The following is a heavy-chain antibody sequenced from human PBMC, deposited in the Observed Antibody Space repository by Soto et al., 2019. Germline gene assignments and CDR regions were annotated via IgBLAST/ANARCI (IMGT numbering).Heavy chain of an antibody. V-gene: IGHV1-18*04. CDR2: INADYGNT. D-gene: IGHD4-4*01. CDR1: GYTFTNYG. Sequence: GASVKVSCKASGYTFTNYGITWVRQAPGQGLEWMGWINADYGNTNYEQKLQGRVTMTTDTSTNAAYMELRSLRSDDTAVYYCARKSLSNFNWFDPWGQGTLVTVSS. CDR3: ARKSLSNFNWFDP. J-gene: IGHJ5*02.